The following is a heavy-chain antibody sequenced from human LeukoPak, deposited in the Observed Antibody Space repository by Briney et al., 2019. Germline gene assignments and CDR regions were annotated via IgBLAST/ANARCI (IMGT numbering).Heavy chain of an antibody. D-gene: IGHD3-10*01. CDR1: GGSISSYY. Sequence: ASETPSLTCTVSGGSISSYYWSWIRQPPGKGLEWIGYIYYSGSTNYNPSLKSRVTISVDTSKNQFSLKLSSVTAADTAVYYCARDGPMTQSGAFDIWGQGTMVTVSS. CDR2: IYYSGST. CDR3: ARDGPMTQSGAFDI. J-gene: IGHJ3*02. V-gene: IGHV4-59*01.